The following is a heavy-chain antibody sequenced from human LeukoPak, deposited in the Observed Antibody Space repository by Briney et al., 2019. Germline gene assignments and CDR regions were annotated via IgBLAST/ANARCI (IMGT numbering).Heavy chain of an antibody. Sequence: PGGSLRLSCAASGFTFDDYAMHWVRQAPGKGLEGVSGISWNSGSIGYADSVKGRFTISRDNAKNSLYLQMNSLRAEDTALYYCAKETPWGAFDYWGQGTLVTVSS. J-gene: IGHJ4*02. CDR3: AKETPWGAFDY. V-gene: IGHV3-9*01. CDR2: ISWNSGSI. CDR1: GFTFDDYA. D-gene: IGHD3-16*01.